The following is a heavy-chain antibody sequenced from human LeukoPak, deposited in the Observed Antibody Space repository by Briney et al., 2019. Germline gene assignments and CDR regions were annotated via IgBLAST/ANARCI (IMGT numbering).Heavy chain of an antibody. CDR2: IRYDGSNK. V-gene: IGHV3-30*02. CDR3: AKDLGGSPGY. CDR1: GFTFSSYG. J-gene: IGHJ4*02. Sequence: GGSLRLSCAPSGFTFSSYGVHLVRPAPGEGLGWVAFIRYDGSNKYYVGSVKGRFTISRDNSKNTLYLQMNSLRAEDTAVYYCAKDLGGSPGYWGQGTLVTVSS. D-gene: IGHD1-26*01.